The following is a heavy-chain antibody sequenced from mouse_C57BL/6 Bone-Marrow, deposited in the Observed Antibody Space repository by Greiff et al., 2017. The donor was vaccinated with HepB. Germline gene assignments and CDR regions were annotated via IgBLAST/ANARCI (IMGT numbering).Heavy chain of an antibody. J-gene: IGHJ2*01. V-gene: IGHV1-59*01. CDR2: IDPSDSYT. CDR1: GYTFTSYW. CDR3: ASGVDY. Sequence: QVQLQQPGAELVRPGPSVKLSCKASGYTFTSYWMHWVKQRPGQGLEWIGVIDPSDSYTNYNQKFKGKATLTVDTSSSTAYMQLSSLTSEDSAVYYCASGVDYWGQGTTLTVSS.